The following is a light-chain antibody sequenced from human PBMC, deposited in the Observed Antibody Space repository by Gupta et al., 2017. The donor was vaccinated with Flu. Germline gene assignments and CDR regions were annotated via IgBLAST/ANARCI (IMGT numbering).Light chain of an antibody. Sequence: DMVLTQSPGTLSLSPGERATLSCRASQSVSSSYLAWYQQKPGQAPRLLIYGASSRATGIPDRFSGSGSGTDFTLTISRLEPEDFAVYYCQQYGSSPFAFGGGTKVEIK. CDR1: QSVSSSY. J-gene: IGKJ4*01. V-gene: IGKV3-20*01. CDR3: QQYGSSPFA. CDR2: GAS.